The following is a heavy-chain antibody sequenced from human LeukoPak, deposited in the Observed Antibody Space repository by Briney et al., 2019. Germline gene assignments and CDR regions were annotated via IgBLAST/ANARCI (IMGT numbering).Heavy chain of an antibody. CDR2: IRYDGSNK. J-gene: IGHJ4*02. V-gene: IGHV3-30*02. CDR1: GFTFSSYG. D-gene: IGHD4-23*01. CDR3: AKALNYGGNSLYDY. Sequence: AGSLRLSCAASGFTFSSYGMHWVRQAPGKGLEWVAFIRYDGSNKYYADSVKGRFTISRDNSKNTLYLQMNSLRAEDTAVYYCAKALNYGGNSLYDYWGQGTLVTVSS.